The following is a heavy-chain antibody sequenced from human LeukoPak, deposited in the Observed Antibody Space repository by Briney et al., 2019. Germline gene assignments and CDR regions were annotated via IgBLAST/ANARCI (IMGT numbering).Heavy chain of an antibody. CDR3: ARVNSKIRGVIKRYYFDY. J-gene: IGHJ4*02. D-gene: IGHD3-10*01. Sequence: ASVKVSCKASGYTFTGYYMHWVRQAPGQGLEWMGWISPNSGGTNYAQKFQGRVTMTRDTSISTAYMELRRLRSDDTAVYLCARVNSKIRGVIKRYYFDYWGQGTLVTVSS. CDR2: ISPNSGGT. V-gene: IGHV1-2*02. CDR1: GYTFTGYY.